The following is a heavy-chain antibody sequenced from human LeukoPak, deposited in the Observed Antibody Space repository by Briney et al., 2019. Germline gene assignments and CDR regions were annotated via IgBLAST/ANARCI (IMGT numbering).Heavy chain of an antibody. Sequence: GGSLRLSCEASGFTFDDYGMSWVRQAPGKGLEWVSAISGSGGSTYYADSVKGRFTISRDNSKNTLYLQMNSLRADDTAVYYCARDRDSGYDDDAFDIWGQGTMVSVSS. J-gene: IGHJ3*02. CDR3: ARDRDSGYDDDAFDI. V-gene: IGHV3-23*01. CDR1: GFTFDDYG. D-gene: IGHD5-12*01. CDR2: ISGSGGST.